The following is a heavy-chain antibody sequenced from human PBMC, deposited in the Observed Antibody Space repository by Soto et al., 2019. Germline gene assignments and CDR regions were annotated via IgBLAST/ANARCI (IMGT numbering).Heavy chain of an antibody. Sequence: SETLSLTCAVVGDSLRGQSWNWIRQSPGKGLEWIGEIDQSGGTNYNPSLKSRATISVDTSKNQFSLTLTSVTAADTAVYFCARGNWGSYGAFDIWGQGTMVTVSS. V-gene: IGHV4-34*01. J-gene: IGHJ3*02. D-gene: IGHD7-27*01. CDR2: IDQSGGT. CDR1: GDSLRGQS. CDR3: ARGNWGSYGAFDI.